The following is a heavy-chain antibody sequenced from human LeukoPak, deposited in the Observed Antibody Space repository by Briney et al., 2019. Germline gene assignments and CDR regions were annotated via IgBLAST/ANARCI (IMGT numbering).Heavy chain of an antibody. CDR1: GGSFSGYY. CDR2: INHSGST. D-gene: IGHD3-22*01. Sequence: SETLSLTCAVYGGSFSGYYWSWIRQPPGKGLEWIGEINHSGSTNYNPSLKSRVTISVDTSKHQFSLKLSSVTAADTAVYYCARTPIYYFDNSGYYNWGQGTLVTVSS. CDR3: ARTPIYYFDNSGYYN. V-gene: IGHV4-34*01. J-gene: IGHJ4*02.